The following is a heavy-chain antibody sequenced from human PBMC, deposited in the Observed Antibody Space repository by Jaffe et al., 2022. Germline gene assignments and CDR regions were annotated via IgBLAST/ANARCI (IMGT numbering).Heavy chain of an antibody. CDR2: IYWNDDK. Sequence: QITLKESGPTLVKPTQTLTLTCTFSGFSLSTSGVGVGWIRQPPGKALEWLALIYWNDDKRYSPSLKSRLTITKDTSKNQVVLTMTNMDPVDTATYYCAHRRRGYSSSWYFDYWGQGTLVTVSS. CDR1: GFSLSTSGVG. V-gene: IGHV2-5*01. CDR3: AHRRRGYSSSWYFDY. J-gene: IGHJ4*02. D-gene: IGHD6-13*01.